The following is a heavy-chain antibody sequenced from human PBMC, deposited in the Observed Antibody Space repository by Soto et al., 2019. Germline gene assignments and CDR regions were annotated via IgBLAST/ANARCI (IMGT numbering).Heavy chain of an antibody. J-gene: IGHJ5*02. Sequence: PGGSLRLSCAASGFTFDDYAMHWVRQAPGKGLEWVSGISWNSGSVHYADSVKGRFTISRDNAKNSLYLQMNSLRAEDTALYYCAKDSLKDYGDSTLDPWGQGTLVTVSS. CDR3: AKDSLKDYGDSTLDP. D-gene: IGHD4-17*01. V-gene: IGHV3-9*01. CDR2: ISWNSGSV. CDR1: GFTFDDYA.